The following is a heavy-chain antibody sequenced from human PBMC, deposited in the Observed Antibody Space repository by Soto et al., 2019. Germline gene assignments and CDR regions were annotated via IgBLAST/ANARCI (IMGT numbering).Heavy chain of an antibody. Sequence: EVQLVESGGGLVKPGGSLRLPFTASGFAFKTYAMNWVRQAPGKGLEWVSSINEDSTYIYYADSLRGRITISRDNAKDSLFLQMNSLRPDDTAVYYCVRDLGRYFRSGYMDLWGDGATVTVSS. CDR1: GFAFKTYA. V-gene: IGHV3-21*02. J-gene: IGHJ6*03. CDR3: VRDLGRYFRSGYMDL. CDR2: INEDSTYI. D-gene: IGHD3-9*01.